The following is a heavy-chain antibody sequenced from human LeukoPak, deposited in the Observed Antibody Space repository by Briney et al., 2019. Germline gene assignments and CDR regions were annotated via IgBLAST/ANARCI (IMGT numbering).Heavy chain of an antibody. CDR2: IYYSGST. Sequence: TLSLTCTVSGGSISSGDYYWSWIRQPPGKGLEWIGYIYYSGSTYYNPSLKSRVTISVDTSKNQFSLKLSSVTAADTAVYYCARGGDYGDPPNYWGQGTLVTVSS. CDR3: ARGGDYGDPPNY. CDR1: GGSISSGDYY. J-gene: IGHJ4*02. D-gene: IGHD4-17*01. V-gene: IGHV4-30-4*01.